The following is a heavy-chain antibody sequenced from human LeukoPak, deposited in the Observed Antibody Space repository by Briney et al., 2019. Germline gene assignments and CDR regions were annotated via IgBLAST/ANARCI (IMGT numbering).Heavy chain of an antibody. J-gene: IGHJ6*03. CDR2: VRFDGTKT. V-gene: IGHV3-30*02. CDR3: AKDGVILAPGESWYMDV. D-gene: IGHD3-16*01. Sequence: GGSLRLSCSASKFRFSDYGMHWVRQAPGKGLEWVAFVRFDGTKTNYAESVRGRFTISRDNSKNTLYLQMNSLRADDTAVFYCAKDGVILAPGESWYMDVWGSGTPVTVSS. CDR1: KFRFSDYG.